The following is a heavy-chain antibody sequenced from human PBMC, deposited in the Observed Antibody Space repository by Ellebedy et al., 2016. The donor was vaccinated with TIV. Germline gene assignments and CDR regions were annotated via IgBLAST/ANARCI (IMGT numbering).Heavy chain of an antibody. CDR1: GFTFSSYT. V-gene: IGHV3-21*04. J-gene: IGHJ4*02. CDR2: ISTSSSYI. D-gene: IGHD3-16*02. Sequence: GESLKISCAASGFTFSSYTINWVRQAPGKGLEWVSSISTSSSYIYYADSVKGRFTISRDNAQNSLFLQMSTLRAEDTAVYYCARGQDYMWGSYRPSFDYWGQGTLVTVSS. CDR3: ARGQDYMWGSYRPSFDY.